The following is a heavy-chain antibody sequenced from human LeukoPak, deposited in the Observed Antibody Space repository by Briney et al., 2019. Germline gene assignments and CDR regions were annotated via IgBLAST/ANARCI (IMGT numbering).Heavy chain of an antibody. CDR1: GFTVSSNY. J-gene: IGHJ4*02. Sequence: GGSLRLSCAASGFTVSSNYMSWVRQAPGKGLEWVSVIYSGGSTYYADSVKGRFTISRDNSKNTLYLQMNSLRAEDTAVYYCTTDLYVMTTVTTSFWGQGTLVTVSS. V-gene: IGHV3-66*01. D-gene: IGHD4-11*01. CDR3: TTDLYVMTTVTTSF. CDR2: IYSGGST.